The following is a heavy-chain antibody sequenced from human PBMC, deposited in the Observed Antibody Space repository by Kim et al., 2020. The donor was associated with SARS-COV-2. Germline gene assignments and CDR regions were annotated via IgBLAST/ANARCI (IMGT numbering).Heavy chain of an antibody. D-gene: IGHD3-10*01. Sequence: GGSLRLSCAASGFTFSSYSMNWVRQAPGKGLEWVSSISISSSYIYYADSVKGRFTISRDNAKNSLYLQMNSLRAEDTAVYYCARDYYGSGSYYTAEYFQHWGQGTLITVSS. CDR2: ISISSSYI. CDR1: GFTFSSYS. V-gene: IGHV3-21*01. J-gene: IGHJ1*01. CDR3: ARDYYGSGSYYTAEYFQH.